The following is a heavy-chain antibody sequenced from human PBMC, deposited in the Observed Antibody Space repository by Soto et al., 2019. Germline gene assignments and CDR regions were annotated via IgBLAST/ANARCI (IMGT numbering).Heavy chain of an antibody. Sequence: EVQLVESGGGLVQPGGSLKLSCAASGFTFSGSAMHWVRQASGKGLEWVGRIRSKANSYATAYAASVKGRFTISRDDSKNTAYLQMNSLKTEDTAVYYCALSSIAAHYWGQGTLVTVSS. CDR1: GFTFSGSA. CDR2: IRSKANSYAT. J-gene: IGHJ4*02. D-gene: IGHD6-6*01. V-gene: IGHV3-73*01. CDR3: ALSSIAAHY.